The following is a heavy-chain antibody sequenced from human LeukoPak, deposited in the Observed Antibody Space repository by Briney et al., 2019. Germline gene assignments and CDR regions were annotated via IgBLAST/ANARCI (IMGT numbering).Heavy chain of an antibody. CDR1: GGSISSYY. CDR3: ARFGGYTAMPYYYYGMDV. CDR2: IYYSGST. Sequence: SETLCLTCAVSGGSISSYYWSWIRQPPGKGLEWIGYIYYSGSTNYNPSLKSRVTISVDTSKNQFSLKLSSVTAADTAVYYCARFGGYTAMPYYYYGMDVWGQGTTVTVSS. V-gene: IGHV4-59*01. J-gene: IGHJ6*02. D-gene: IGHD5-18*01.